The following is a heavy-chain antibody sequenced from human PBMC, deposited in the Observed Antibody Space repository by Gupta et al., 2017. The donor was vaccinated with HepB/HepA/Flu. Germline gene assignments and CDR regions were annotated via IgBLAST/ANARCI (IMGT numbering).Heavy chain of an antibody. Sequence: EVLLLESGGDLVQPGGSLRLSCAASESIFSHRVMSWVRQAPGKGLEWVSTVSFSGDITYYADSVKGRFTISRDISKNTLYLQMNYLRAEDTAIYYCARVAGSGWHMFDFWGQGTLVTVSS. D-gene: IGHD6-19*01. J-gene: IGHJ4*02. CDR1: ESIFSHRV. V-gene: IGHV3-23*01. CDR3: ARVAGSGWHMFDF. CDR2: VSFSGDIT.